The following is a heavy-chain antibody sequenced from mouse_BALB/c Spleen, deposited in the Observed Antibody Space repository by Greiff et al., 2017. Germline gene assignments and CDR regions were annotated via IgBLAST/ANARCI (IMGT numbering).Heavy chain of an antibody. V-gene: IGHV2-2*02. CDR1: GFSLTSYG. D-gene: IGHD2-14*01. Sequence: VQGVESGPGLVQPSQSLSITCTVSGFSLTSYGVHWVRQSPGKGLEWLGVIWSGGSTDYNAAFISRLSISKDNSKCQVFYKMNSLQANDTAIYYYARKGYRYGWYAMDYWGQGTSVTVSS. CDR2: IWSGGST. J-gene: IGHJ4*01. CDR3: ARKGYRYGWYAMDY.